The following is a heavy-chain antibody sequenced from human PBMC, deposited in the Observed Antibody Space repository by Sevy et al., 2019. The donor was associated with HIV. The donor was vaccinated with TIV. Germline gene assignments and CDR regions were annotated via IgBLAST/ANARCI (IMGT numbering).Heavy chain of an antibody. CDR3: STHAGIAAAGRVFDY. V-gene: IGHV3-72*01. D-gene: IGHD6-13*01. CDR2: TRNKADGYTT. Sequence: HGGSLRLSCAASGFTFSDHYMEWVRQAPGKGLEWVGRTRNKADGYTTEYAASVKGRFTISRDDSENSLYLQMNSLKTEDTAVYYCSTHAGIAAAGRVFDYWGQGALVTVSS. CDR1: GFTFSDHY. J-gene: IGHJ4*02.